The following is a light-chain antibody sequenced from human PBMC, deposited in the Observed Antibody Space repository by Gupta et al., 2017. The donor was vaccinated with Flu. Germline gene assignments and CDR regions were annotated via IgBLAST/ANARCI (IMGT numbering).Light chain of an antibody. CDR1: QSVSSN. Sequence: IVMTQSPATLSVSPGERATLSCRASQSVSSNLAWYQQKPGQAPRLLIYGASTRATGLPARFSGSGSGTEFTLTISSLQSEDFAIYYCQQYSNWPPWTFGQGTKVEIK. CDR2: GAS. V-gene: IGKV3-15*01. J-gene: IGKJ1*01. CDR3: QQYSNWPPWT.